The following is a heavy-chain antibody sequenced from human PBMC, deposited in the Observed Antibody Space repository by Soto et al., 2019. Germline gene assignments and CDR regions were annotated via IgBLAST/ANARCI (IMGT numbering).Heavy chain of an antibody. D-gene: IGHD5-12*01. CDR2: IDYSGST. J-gene: IGHJ3*02. V-gene: IGHV4-31*03. CDR1: GGSVSSGAYY. Sequence: QVQLQESDAGLVKASQTLSLTCTVSGGSVSSGAYYWTWIRQRPGKGLGWIGYIDYSGSTYYSPSLKSRLSISLDTAKIQFSLGLSSVTAADTAMYYCARARLRAVYAFDIWGQGTMVTVSS. CDR3: ARARLRAVYAFDI.